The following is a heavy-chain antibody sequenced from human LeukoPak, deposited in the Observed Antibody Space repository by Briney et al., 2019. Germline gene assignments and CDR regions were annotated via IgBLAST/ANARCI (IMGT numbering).Heavy chain of an antibody. D-gene: IGHD3-22*01. V-gene: IGHV1-8*01. Sequence: ASVKVSCKASGYTFTSYDINWVRQATGQGLEWMGWMNPNSGNTGYAQKFQGRVTMTRNTSISTAYMELSSLRSEDTAVYYCARVRGVTMIVDLGHWGQGTLVTVSS. J-gene: IGHJ4*02. CDR2: MNPNSGNT. CDR1: GYTFTSYD. CDR3: ARVRGVTMIVDLGH.